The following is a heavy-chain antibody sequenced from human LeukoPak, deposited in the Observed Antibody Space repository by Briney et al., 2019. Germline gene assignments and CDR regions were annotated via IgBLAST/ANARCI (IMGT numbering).Heavy chain of an antibody. D-gene: IGHD3-10*01. CDR1: GGSFSGYY. Sequence: ASETLSLTCAVYGGSFSGYYWSWIRQPPGKGLEWIGEINHSGSTNYNPSLKSRVTTSVDTSKNQFSLKLSSVTAADTAVYYCARFLWHRNWFDPWGQGTLVTVSS. V-gene: IGHV4-34*01. CDR3: ARFLWHRNWFDP. J-gene: IGHJ5*02. CDR2: INHSGST.